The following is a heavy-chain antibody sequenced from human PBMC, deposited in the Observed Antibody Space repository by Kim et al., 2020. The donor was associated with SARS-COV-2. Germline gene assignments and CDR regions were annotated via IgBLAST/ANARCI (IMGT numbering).Heavy chain of an antibody. CDR3: ARLSSGYEAWFDP. J-gene: IGHJ5*02. D-gene: IGHD5-12*01. V-gene: IGHV4-59*08. Sequence: STPSLKSPATISVDTSKNQFSLKRSAVTAADTAMYYCARLSSGYEAWFDPWGQGTLVTVSS.